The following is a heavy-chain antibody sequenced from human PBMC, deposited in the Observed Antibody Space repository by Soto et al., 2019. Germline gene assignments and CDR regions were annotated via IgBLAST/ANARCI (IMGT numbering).Heavy chain of an antibody. CDR3: TSPMIVVVRDAFDI. D-gene: IGHD3-22*01. CDR2: IRSKANSYAT. V-gene: IGHV3-73*01. Sequence: GGSVRLSXAASGFTFSGSAMHWVRQASGKGLEWVGRIRSKANSYATAYAASVKGRFTISRDDSKNTAYLQMNSLKTEDTAVYYCTSPMIVVVRDAFDIWGQGTMVTVSS. J-gene: IGHJ3*02. CDR1: GFTFSGSA.